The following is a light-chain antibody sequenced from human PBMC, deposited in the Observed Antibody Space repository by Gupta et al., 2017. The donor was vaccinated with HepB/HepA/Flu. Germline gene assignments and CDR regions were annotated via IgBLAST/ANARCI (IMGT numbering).Light chain of an antibody. Sequence: TVVTQEPSLTVSPGGTVTLTCTSSTGAVTSGYYPNWFQQKPGQAPRVLIYSTNNKHSWTPARFSGSLLAGKAALTLSGGQAEDEAEYYSLLYNGDFWVFGGGTKVTVL. CDR1: TGAVTSGYY. J-gene: IGLJ3*02. CDR2: STN. V-gene: IGLV7-43*01. CDR3: LLYNGDFWV.